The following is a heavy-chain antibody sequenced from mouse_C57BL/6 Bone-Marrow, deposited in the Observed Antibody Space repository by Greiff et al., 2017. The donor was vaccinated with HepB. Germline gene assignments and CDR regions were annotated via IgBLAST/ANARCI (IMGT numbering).Heavy chain of an antibody. D-gene: IGHD2-2*01. CDR1: EYEFPSHD. Sequence: EVKLMESGGGLVQPGESLKLSCESNEYEFPSHDMSWVRKTPEKRLALVAAINSDGGSTYYPDTMERRFIISRDNTKKTLYLQMSSLRSEDTALYYCARPHGYGKYFDVWGTGTTVTVSS. V-gene: IGHV5-2*01. J-gene: IGHJ1*03. CDR3: ARPHGYGKYFDV. CDR2: INSDGGST.